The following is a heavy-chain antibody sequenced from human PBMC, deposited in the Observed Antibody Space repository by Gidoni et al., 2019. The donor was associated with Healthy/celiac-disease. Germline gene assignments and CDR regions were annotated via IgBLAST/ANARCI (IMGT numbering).Heavy chain of an antibody. CDR3: AREGTYYYGSGRAGAFDI. CDR1: VLTFSLYW. D-gene: IGHD3-10*01. V-gene: IGHV3-7*05. CDR2: IKQDGSEK. J-gene: IGHJ3*02. Sequence: EVQLVESGGGLVQPGGSLSLSCAASVLTFSLYWMSGDRQAPGKGLGCVANIKQDGSEKYYVAFVKGRFTISKDNAKNSLYLQMNSLSAEDTTVYYCAREGTYYYGSGRAGAFDIWGQGTMVTVSS.